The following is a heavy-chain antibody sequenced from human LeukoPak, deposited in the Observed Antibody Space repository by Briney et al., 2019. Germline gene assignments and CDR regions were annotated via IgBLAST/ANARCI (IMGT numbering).Heavy chain of an antibody. J-gene: IGHJ4*02. D-gene: IGHD2-15*01. CDR1: GYTFTSYG. CDR3: ARKYCSGGSCYSGAVDY. CDR2: ISAYNGNT. V-gene: IGHV1-18*01. Sequence: ASVKVSCKASGYTFTSYGISWVRQAPGQGREWMGWISAYNGNTNYAQKLQGRVTMTTDTSTSTAYMELRSLRSDDTAVYYCARKYCSGGSCYSGAVDYWGQGTLVTVSS.